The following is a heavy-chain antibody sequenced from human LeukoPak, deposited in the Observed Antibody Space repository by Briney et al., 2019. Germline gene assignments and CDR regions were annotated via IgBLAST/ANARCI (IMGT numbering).Heavy chain of an antibody. Sequence: KPSETLSLTCTVSGGSISSYYWSWIRHPPGKGLEGIGYIYYSGSTNSNPSPKSRVTISVDTSKNQFSLKLTSVTAADTAVYYCARGVPEYYDFWSGYFYYFDYWGQGTLVTVSS. CDR1: GGSISSYY. V-gene: IGHV4-59*01. CDR2: IYYSGST. J-gene: IGHJ4*02. D-gene: IGHD3-3*01. CDR3: ARGVPEYYDFWSGYFYYFDY.